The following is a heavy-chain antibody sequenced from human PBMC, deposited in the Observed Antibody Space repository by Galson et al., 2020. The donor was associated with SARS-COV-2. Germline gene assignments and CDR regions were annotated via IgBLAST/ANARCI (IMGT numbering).Heavy chain of an antibody. J-gene: IGHJ4*02. D-gene: IGHD3-10*01. Sequence: ASVKVSCKASGYKFRSYGISWVRQAPGQGLEWMGWINGYNGNRNYAQKFQGRVTMTRDTSTTTVYMELRSLTSVDTAVYYCARDVMEASAQDYGSGSSGHWGQGTRVTVSS. CDR3: ARDVMEASAQDYGSGSSGH. CDR1: GYKFRSYG. V-gene: IGHV1-18*01. CDR2: INGYNGNR.